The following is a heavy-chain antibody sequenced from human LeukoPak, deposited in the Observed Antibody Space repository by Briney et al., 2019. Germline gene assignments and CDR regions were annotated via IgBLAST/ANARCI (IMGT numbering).Heavy chain of an antibody. CDR1: GSTFDDHG. D-gene: IGHD2-2*01. J-gene: IGHJ4*02. CDR3: AKESWYQPLLHYFDY. V-gene: IGHV3-20*04. Sequence: PGGSLRLSCAASGSTFDDHGMSWVRQVPGKGLEWVAGINWNGGSTGYEDSVKGRFTISRDNAKNSLFLQMNSLRAEDTAVYYCAKESWYQPLLHYFDYWGQGTLVTVSS. CDR2: INWNGGST.